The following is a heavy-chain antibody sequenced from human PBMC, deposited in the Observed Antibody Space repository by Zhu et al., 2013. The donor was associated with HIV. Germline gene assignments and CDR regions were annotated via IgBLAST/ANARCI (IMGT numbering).Heavy chain of an antibody. J-gene: IGHJ4*02. D-gene: IGHD1-26*01. CDR1: GYSFINYY. CDR2: LNPSGGDT. V-gene: IGHV1-46*01. Sequence: QVQLVQSGAEVKKPGASVKVSCKASGYSFINYYIHWVRQAPGQGLEWMGILNPSGGDTIYAQNFQGRVTMTRDTSTRTVYMELNSLRSEDTAVYYCARVYSRFVVGAGYWGRGTLVTVSS. CDR3: ARVYSRFVVGAGY.